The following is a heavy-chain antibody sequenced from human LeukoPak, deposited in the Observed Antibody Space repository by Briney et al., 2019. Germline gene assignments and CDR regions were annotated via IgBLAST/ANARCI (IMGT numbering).Heavy chain of an antibody. D-gene: IGHD3-10*01. CDR3: ARAPYYYGSGTYYDLPLGY. CDR1: GYTFTNYG. J-gene: IGHJ4*02. Sequence: ASVKVSCKASGYTFTNYGVSWVRQAPGQGLEWMGWISTDNDNTNYAQKFQGRVTMTTDTSTSTAYMELRSLRSDDTAVYYCARAPYYYGSGTYYDLPLGYWGQGTLVTVSS. CDR2: ISTDNDNT. V-gene: IGHV1-18*01.